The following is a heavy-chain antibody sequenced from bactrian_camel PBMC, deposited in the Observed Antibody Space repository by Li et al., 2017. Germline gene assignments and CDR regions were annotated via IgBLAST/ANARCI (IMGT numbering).Heavy chain of an antibody. CDR2: INSAGGTT. Sequence: VQLVESGGGSVQAGGSLRLSCAASGYTYSSYCMGWFRQAPGQGLEWVSIINSAGGTTYYADSVKGRFTISRDNAKNTVYLQMYSLKSEDTAVYLCVRDAYSGISSVTQYGMYYWGKGTQVTVS. V-gene: IGHV3S40*01. J-gene: IGHJ7*01. D-gene: IGHD2*01. CDR1: GYTYSSYC.